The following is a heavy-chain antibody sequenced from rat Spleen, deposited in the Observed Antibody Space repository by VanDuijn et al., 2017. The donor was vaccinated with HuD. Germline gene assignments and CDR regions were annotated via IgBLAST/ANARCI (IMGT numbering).Heavy chain of an antibody. J-gene: IGHJ4*01. V-gene: IGHV5-29*01. Sequence: EVQMVESGGGLVQPGRSLKVSCAASGFTFSDFGMAWVRQAPTKGLEWVATISFDGTSTYYRDSVKGRFTISRNNAKTTLYLQMDSLRSEDTAIYYCTRGYVMDAWGQGASVTVSS. CDR2: ISFDGTST. CDR3: TRGYVMDA. CDR1: GFTFSDFG.